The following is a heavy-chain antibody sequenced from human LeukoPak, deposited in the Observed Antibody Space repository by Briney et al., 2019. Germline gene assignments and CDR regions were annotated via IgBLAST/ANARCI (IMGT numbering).Heavy chain of an antibody. CDR1: GFTFSSYG. Sequence: PGGSLRLSCAASGFTFSSYGMHWVRQAPGKGLEWVAVISYDGSNKYYADSVKGRFTISRDNSKNTLYLQMNSLRAEDTAVYYCAKGEGFDYRGQGTLVTVSS. V-gene: IGHV3-30*18. J-gene: IGHJ4*02. CDR3: AKGEGFDY. CDR2: ISYDGSNK.